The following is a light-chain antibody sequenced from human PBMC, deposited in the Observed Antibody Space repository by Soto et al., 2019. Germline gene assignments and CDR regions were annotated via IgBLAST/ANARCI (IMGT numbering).Light chain of an antibody. CDR2: AAS. CDR1: QSISEY. Sequence: DIQMTQSLSSLSASVGDTVTFTCRASQSISEYLNWYQQKPGKAPRLLIYAASNLDNGVPSRFSGSGSGTTFTLTIRSLQPEDFATYYCQQSYSFPRTFGQGTKVDIK. V-gene: IGKV1-39*01. J-gene: IGKJ1*01. CDR3: QQSYSFPRT.